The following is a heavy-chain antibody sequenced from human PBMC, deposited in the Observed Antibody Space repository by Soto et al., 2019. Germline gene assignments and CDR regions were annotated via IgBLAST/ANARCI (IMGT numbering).Heavy chain of an antibody. CDR1: GGSISSSSYY. J-gene: IGHJ4*02. CDR2: IYYSGST. Sequence: PSETLSLTCTVSGGSISSSSYYWGWIRRPPGKGLEWIGSIYYSGSTYYNPSLKSRVTISVDTSKNQFSLKLSSVTAADTAVYFFARLPIVLMLFAYSGQGTLVPGSS. D-gene: IGHD2-8*01. V-gene: IGHV4-39*01. CDR3: ARLPIVLMLFAY.